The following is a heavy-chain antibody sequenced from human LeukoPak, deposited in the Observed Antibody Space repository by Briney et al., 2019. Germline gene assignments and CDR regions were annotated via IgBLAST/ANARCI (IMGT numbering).Heavy chain of an antibody. CDR2: INPNSGGT. Sequence: EASVKVSCKASGYTFTGYYMHWVRQAPGQGLEWMGWINPNSGGTNYAQKLQGRVTMTTDTSTNTAYMELRSLRSDDTAVYYCARGLQENLAWLKAFSAFDIWGQGTMVTVSS. V-gene: IGHV1-2*02. J-gene: IGHJ3*02. CDR1: GYTFTGYY. D-gene: IGHD5-24*01. CDR3: ARGLQENLAWLKAFSAFDI.